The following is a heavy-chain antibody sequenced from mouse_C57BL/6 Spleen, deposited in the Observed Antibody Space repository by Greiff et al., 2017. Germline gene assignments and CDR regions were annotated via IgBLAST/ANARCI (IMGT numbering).Heavy chain of an antibody. J-gene: IGHJ4*01. D-gene: IGHD2-4*01. CDR3: ASFPFDDYDGGGMDY. V-gene: IGHV1-72*01. CDR2: IDPNSGGT. Sequence: QVQLQQPGAELVKPGASVKLSCKASGYTFTSYWMHWVKQRPGRGLEWIGRIDPNSGGTKYNEKFKSKATLTVDKPSSTAYMQLSSLTSEDSAVYYCASFPFDDYDGGGMDYWGQGTSVTVSS. CDR1: GYTFTSYW.